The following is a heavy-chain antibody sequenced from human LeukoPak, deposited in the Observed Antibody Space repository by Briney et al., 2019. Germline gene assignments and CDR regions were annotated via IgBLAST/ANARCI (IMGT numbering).Heavy chain of an antibody. J-gene: IGHJ3*01. CDR1: GDTFSSYT. V-gene: IGHV1-46*01. CDR3: ARIRDGYNDAYDL. Sequence: ASVKVSCKASGDTFSSYTISWVRQAPGQGLEWMGLINPDGGNTNYAQNFQGRVTLTRDTSTSTVYMELSSLRSEDTAIYYCARIRDGYNDAYDLWGQGTVVTVPS. CDR2: INPDGGNT. D-gene: IGHD5-24*01.